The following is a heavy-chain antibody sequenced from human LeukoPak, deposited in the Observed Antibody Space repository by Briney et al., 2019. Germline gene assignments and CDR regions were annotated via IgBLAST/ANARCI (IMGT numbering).Heavy chain of an antibody. CDR3: ARISVAGYSSSWFDY. J-gene: IGHJ4*02. CDR2: IFYSGGT. Sequence: SETLSLTCTVSGGSISSYYWSWIRQPPGKGLEWIGYIFYSGGTNYNPSLKSRVTISVDTSKNQFSLKLSSVTAADTAVYFCARISVAGYSSSWFDYWGQGTLVTVSS. V-gene: IGHV4-59*01. CDR1: GGSISSYY. D-gene: IGHD6-13*01.